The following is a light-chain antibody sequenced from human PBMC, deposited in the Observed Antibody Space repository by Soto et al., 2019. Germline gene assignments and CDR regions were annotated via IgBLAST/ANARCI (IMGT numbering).Light chain of an antibody. J-gene: IGLJ3*02. Sequence: QSALTQPASVSGSPGQSITISCTGTSSDVGGYNYVSWYQQHPGKAPKLMIYEVSNRPSGVSHRFSGSRSGNTASLTISGLQAEDEADYYCSSYTGSATPVFGGGTKLTVL. CDR2: EVS. V-gene: IGLV2-14*01. CDR1: SSDVGGYNY. CDR3: SSYTGSATPV.